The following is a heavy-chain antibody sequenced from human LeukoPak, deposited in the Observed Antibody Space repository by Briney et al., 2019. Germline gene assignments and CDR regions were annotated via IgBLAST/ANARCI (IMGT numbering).Heavy chain of an antibody. J-gene: IGHJ3*02. CDR3: AREKEDSSGYYGHDALDI. CDR1: GGTFSSYA. D-gene: IGHD3-22*01. Sequence: VKVSCKASGGTFSSYAISWVRQAPGQGLEWMGGSIPIFRTANYAQKFQGRVTITTDESTSTAYMGLSSLRSEDTALYYCAREKEDSSGYYGHDALDIWGQGTMVTVSS. CDR2: SIPIFRTA. V-gene: IGHV1-69*13.